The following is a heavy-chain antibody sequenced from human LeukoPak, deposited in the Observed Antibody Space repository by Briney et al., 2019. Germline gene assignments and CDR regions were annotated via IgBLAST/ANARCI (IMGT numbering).Heavy chain of an antibody. Sequence: PGGSLRLSCAASGFTFSDYYMSWIRQAPGKGLEWVSHISSSGSAIYYADSVKGRFTISRDNANNSLYLAMNSLRAEDTAVYYCARDWDSTSSGILMAYWGQGTLVTVSS. CDR2: ISSSGSAI. V-gene: IGHV3-11*04. CDR3: ARDWDSTSSGILMAY. J-gene: IGHJ4*02. D-gene: IGHD2-2*01. CDR1: GFTFSDYY.